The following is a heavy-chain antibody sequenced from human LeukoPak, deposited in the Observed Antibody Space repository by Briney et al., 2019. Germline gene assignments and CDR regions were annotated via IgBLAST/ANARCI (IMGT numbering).Heavy chain of an antibody. CDR2: ITGSGTTT. D-gene: IGHD4-17*01. CDR3: GIDPNGDYIGAFDF. Sequence: GGSLRLSCVASGIAFSNYAMTWVRQAPGKGLEWVSSITGSGTTTRYADSVKGRFTISRDNSVDTLYLQINSLSAEDTAVYYCGIDPNGDYIGAFDFWGQGTKGTVSS. V-gene: IGHV3-23*01. CDR1: GIAFSNYA. J-gene: IGHJ3*01.